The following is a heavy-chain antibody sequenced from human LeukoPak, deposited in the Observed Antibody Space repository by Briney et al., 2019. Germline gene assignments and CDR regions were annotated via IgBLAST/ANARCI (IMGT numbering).Heavy chain of an antibody. CDR1: GYTFTSYG. Sequence: GASVKVSCKASGYTFTSYGISWVRQAPGQGLEWMGWISAYNGNTNYARKLQGRVTMTTDTSTSTAYMELRSLRSDDTAVYYCARVVAAAGTRENWFDPWGQGTLVTVSS. J-gene: IGHJ5*02. D-gene: IGHD6-13*01. CDR3: ARVVAAAGTRENWFDP. V-gene: IGHV1-18*01. CDR2: ISAYNGNT.